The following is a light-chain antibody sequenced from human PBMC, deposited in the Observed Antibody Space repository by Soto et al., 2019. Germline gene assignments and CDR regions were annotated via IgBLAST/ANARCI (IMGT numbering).Light chain of an antibody. J-gene: IGLJ2*01. CDR1: SGHSIYA. Sequence: QSVLTQSPSASASLGASVKLTCTLSSGHSIYAIAWHQQQPEKGPRYLMKLNSDGSHSKGDGIPDRFSGSSSGAERYPTISSLQSEDEADYYCQTWGTGPVVFGGGTKLTVL. CDR2: LNSDGSH. V-gene: IGLV4-69*01. CDR3: QTWGTGPVV.